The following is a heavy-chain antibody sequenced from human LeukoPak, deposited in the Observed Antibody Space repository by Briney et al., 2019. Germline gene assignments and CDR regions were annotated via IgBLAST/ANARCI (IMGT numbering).Heavy chain of an antibody. CDR2: IYYSGST. D-gene: IGHD6-19*01. CDR1: SGSISSYY. V-gene: IGHV4-59*01. J-gene: IGHJ4*02. CDR3: ASIAVAGPTRSDY. Sequence: SETLSLTCIVSSGSISSYYCSWIRQPPGKGLEWIGYIYYSGSTNYNPSLKSRVTISVDTSRNQFSLKLNSVTAADTAVYYCASIAVAGPTRSDYWGQGTLVTVSS.